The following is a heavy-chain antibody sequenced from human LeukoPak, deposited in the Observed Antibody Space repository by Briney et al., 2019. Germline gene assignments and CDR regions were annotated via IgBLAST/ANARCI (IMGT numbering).Heavy chain of an antibody. CDR1: GYTFTSYD. D-gene: IGHD3-16*01. CDR3: ARWYPYNYYYYYMDV. CDR2: MNPNSGNI. V-gene: IGHV1-8*03. J-gene: IGHJ6*03. Sequence: ASVKVSCKASGYTFTSYDINWVRQATGQGLEWMGWMNPNSGNIGYAQKFQGRVTITRNTSISTAYMELSSLRSEDTAVYYCARWYPYNYYYYYMDVWGKGTTVTVSS.